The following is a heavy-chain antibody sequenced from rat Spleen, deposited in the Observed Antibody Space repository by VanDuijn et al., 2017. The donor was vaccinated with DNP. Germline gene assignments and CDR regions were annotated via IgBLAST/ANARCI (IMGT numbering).Heavy chain of an antibody. D-gene: IGHD1-10*01. Sequence: EVQLVESGGGLVQPGRSLKLSCTASGLTFSNYGMAWVRQAPTKGLEWVASISAGGGNTYYRDSVKGRFTISRENAENTQYLQMDSLRSEDTATYYCACITTTWDYWGQGVMVTVSS. CDR2: ISAGGGNT. J-gene: IGHJ2*01. CDR1: GLTFSNYG. V-gene: IGHV5S13*01. CDR3: ACITTTWDY.